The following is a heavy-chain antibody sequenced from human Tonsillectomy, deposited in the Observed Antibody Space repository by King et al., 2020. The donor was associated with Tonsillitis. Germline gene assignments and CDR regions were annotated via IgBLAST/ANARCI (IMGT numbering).Heavy chain of an antibody. J-gene: IGHJ4*02. D-gene: IGHD2-21*02. CDR2: IQYDGNAE. CDR3: EKNHDTFCRGNDCYRYLDD. CDR1: GFTFSAYG. Sequence: VQLVQSGGGVVQPGGSLRLSCAVSGFTFSAYGMHWVRQAPGKGLEWVAFIQYDGNAENYADSVNGRFTISRDNSKNTLYLQMNSLRTEDTAIYYCEKNHDTFCRGNDCYRYLDDWGQGTLVTVS. V-gene: IGHV3-30*02.